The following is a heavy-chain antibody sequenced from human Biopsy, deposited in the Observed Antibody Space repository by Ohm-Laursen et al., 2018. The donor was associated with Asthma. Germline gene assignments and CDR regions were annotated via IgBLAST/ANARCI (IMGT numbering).Heavy chain of an antibody. V-gene: IGHV1-69*13. CDR2: IMTVFGTT. Sequence: SVKVSCKAPGGTFSNFAISWVRQAPGQGLEWLGGIMTVFGTTNYAPKFQGRVTITADESMSTAYMEVTSLRSEDTAIYYCARCQVGYSSGWSLLLKKIYYSGMDVWGQGTAVTVSS. D-gene: IGHD6-19*01. J-gene: IGHJ6*02. CDR1: GGTFSNFA. CDR3: ARCQVGYSSGWSLLLKKIYYSGMDV.